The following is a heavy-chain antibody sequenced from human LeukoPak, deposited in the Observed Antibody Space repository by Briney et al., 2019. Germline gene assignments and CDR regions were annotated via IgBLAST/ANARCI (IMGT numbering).Heavy chain of an antibody. CDR1: GFTFSSYG. J-gene: IGHJ3*02. CDR2: IWYDGSNK. Sequence: PGRSLRLSCAASGFTFSSYGMHWVRQAPGKGLEWVAVIWYDGSNKYCADSVKGRFTISRDNSKNTLYLQMNSLRAEDTAVYYCAKDGPDYYDRAFDIWGQGTMVTVSS. CDR3: AKDGPDYYDRAFDI. D-gene: IGHD3-22*01. V-gene: IGHV3-33*06.